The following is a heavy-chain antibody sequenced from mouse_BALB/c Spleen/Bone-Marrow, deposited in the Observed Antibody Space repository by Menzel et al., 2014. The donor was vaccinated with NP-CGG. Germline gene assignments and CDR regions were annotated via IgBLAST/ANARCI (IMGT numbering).Heavy chain of an antibody. CDR3: TEGGFAY. Sequence: VQLQQSGAELVRPGASVTLSCKASGDTLTDNEMHWVKQTPMHGLEWIGTIDPETGDTIYNQKFKGKATLTADKSSITAYMELRSLTSEDSAVYYCTEGGFAYWGQGTLVTVSA. CDR2: IDPETGDT. CDR1: GDTLTDNE. J-gene: IGHJ3*01. V-gene: IGHV1-15*01.